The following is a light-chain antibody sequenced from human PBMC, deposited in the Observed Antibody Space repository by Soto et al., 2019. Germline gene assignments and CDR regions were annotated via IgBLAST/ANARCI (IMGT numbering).Light chain of an antibody. J-gene: IGKJ3*01. CDR2: DPS. CDR3: QERSTFI. Sequence: EIVLTQSPATLSLSPGERATLSCRASQSVSSYLAWYQQKPGQAPRLLIYDPSHRATGIPARFSGSGSATDFPLAISSLAPEDFAVYYCQERSTFIFCRGTKVDIK. CDR1: QSVSSY. V-gene: IGKV3-11*01.